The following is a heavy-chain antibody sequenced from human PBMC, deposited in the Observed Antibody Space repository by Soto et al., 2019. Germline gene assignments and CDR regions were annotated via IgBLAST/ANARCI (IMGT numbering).Heavy chain of an antibody. D-gene: IGHD3-16*01. CDR3: ARLFAYYDKEPGAFDI. J-gene: IGHJ3*02. CDR2: IHYSGDT. Sequence: QVQLQESGPGLVKPSQTLSLTCSVSGDSIISVDYYWSWIRQPPGRGLEWIGYIHYSGDTFYNPSLRSPVTISIETSPNQFSLELTSVTAADTAVYYCARLFAYYDKEPGAFDIWGRGTMVTVSS. CDR1: GDSIISVDYY. V-gene: IGHV4-30-4*01.